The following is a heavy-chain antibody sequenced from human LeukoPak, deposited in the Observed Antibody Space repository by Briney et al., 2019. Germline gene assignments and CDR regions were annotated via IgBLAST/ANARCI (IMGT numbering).Heavy chain of an antibody. V-gene: IGHV3-33*01. CDR2: IWYDGSNK. CDR3: ARVNDYGDYEVDY. CDR1: GFTFSSYG. J-gene: IGHJ4*02. D-gene: IGHD4-17*01. Sequence: GGSLRLSCAASGFTFSSYGMHWVRQAPGKGLXXXXVIWYDGSNKXXXDSXXXXFTISRDNSKNTLYLQMNSLRAEDTAVYYCARVNDYGDYEVDYWGQGTLVTVSS.